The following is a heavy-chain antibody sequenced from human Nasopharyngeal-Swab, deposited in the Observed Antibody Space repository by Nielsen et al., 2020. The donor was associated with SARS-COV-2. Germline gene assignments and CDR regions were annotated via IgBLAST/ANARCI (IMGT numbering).Heavy chain of an antibody. Sequence: WERQAPGQGFEWMGWISAYNGNTNYAQKLQGRVTMTTDTSTSTAYMELRSLRSDDTAVYYCAMVVAGTIDYWGQGTLVTVSS. J-gene: IGHJ4*02. CDR2: ISAYNGNT. V-gene: IGHV1-18*01. D-gene: IGHD6-19*01. CDR3: AMVVAGTIDY.